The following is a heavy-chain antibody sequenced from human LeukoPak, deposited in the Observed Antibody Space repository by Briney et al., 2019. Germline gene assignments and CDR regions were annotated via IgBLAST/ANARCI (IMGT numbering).Heavy chain of an antibody. D-gene: IGHD3-3*01. Sequence: GRSLRLSCAASGFTFSSYAMHWVRQAPGKGLEWVAVISYDGSNKYYADSVKGRFTISRDNSKNTLYLQMNSLRAEDTAVYYCARVFGVDLDYWGQGTLVTVSS. CDR3: ARVFGVDLDY. V-gene: IGHV3-30-3*01. CDR1: GFTFSSYA. CDR2: ISYDGSNK. J-gene: IGHJ4*02.